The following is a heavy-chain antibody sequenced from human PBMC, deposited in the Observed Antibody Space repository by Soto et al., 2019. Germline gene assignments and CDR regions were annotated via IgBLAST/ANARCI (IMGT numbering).Heavy chain of an antibody. D-gene: IGHD2-21*02. CDR1: GGSVGSGSYY. V-gene: IGHV4-61*01. J-gene: IGHJ4*02. CDR3: ARVGVTHGFDY. Sequence: KPSETLSLTCTVSGGSVGSGSYYWGWIRQPPGKGLEWIGYIYYSGSTNYNPSLKSRVTISVDTSKNQFSLKLSSVTAADTAVYYCARVGVTHGFDYWGQGTLVTVSS. CDR2: IYYSGST.